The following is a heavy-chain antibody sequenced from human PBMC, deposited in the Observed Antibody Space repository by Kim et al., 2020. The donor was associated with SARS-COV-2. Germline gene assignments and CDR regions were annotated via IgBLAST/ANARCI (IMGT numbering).Heavy chain of an antibody. CDR3: ARGDDYGGNWPEYYFDY. D-gene: IGHD4-17*01. J-gene: IGHJ4*02. V-gene: IGHV4-30-4*01. CDR2: IYYSGST. Sequence: SETLSLTCTVSGGSISSGDYYWSWIRQPPGKGLEWIGYIYYSGSTYYNPSLKSRVTISVDTSKNQFSLKLSSVTAADTAVYYCARGDDYGGNWPEYYFDYWGQGTLVTVSS. CDR1: GGSISSGDYY.